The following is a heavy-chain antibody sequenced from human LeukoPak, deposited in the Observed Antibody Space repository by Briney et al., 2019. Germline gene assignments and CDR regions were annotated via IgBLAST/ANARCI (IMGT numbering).Heavy chain of an antibody. CDR2: ISGSGGST. CDR1: GFTFSSYA. Sequence: GGSLRLSCAASGFTFSSYAMSWVRQAPGKGLEWVSAISGSGGSTYYADSVKGRFTISRDNSKNTLYLQMNSLRAEDTAVYYCAKGMVFTMVRGATIDYWGQGTLVTVSS. V-gene: IGHV3-23*01. CDR3: AKGMVFTMVRGATIDY. J-gene: IGHJ4*02. D-gene: IGHD3-10*01.